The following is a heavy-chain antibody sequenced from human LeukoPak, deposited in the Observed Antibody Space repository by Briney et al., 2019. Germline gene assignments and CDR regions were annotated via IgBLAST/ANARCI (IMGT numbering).Heavy chain of an antibody. Sequence: SVKVSCTASGGTVSSYAISWVRQAPGQGLEWMGRIIPILGIANYAQKFQGRVTITADKSTRTAYMELSSMRSEDTAVYYCARAPSGPGICFDCGGQGTLVTVSS. D-gene: IGHD6-25*01. CDR1: GGTVSSYA. CDR3: ARAPSGPGICFDC. J-gene: IGHJ4*02. CDR2: IIPILGIA. V-gene: IGHV1-69*04.